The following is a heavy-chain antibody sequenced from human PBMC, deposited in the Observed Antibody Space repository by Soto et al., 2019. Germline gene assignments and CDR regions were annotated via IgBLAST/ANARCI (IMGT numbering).Heavy chain of an antibody. Sequence: PGGSLRLSCVASGFIFNSYSMNWVRQAPGKGLEWISYINSGSTSVFYADSVKGRFTISRDNAKNSLYLQMNSLRAEDTAVYYCRRSASPEAYRGQGTLVTGSS. D-gene: IGHD2-15*01. CDR2: INSGSTSV. J-gene: IGHJ4*02. CDR3: RRSASPEAY. V-gene: IGHV3-48*01. CDR1: GFIFNSYS.